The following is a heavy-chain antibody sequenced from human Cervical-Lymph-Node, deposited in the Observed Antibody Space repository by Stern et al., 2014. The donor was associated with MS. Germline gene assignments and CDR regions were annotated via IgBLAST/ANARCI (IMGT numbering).Heavy chain of an antibody. D-gene: IGHD5-24*01. CDR2: IFYDATDG. Sequence: VQLVESGGGVVQPGRSLRLSCAASGFTFSNHGMHWVRQAPGKGLEWVAGIFYDATDGYSAASVRGRFTISRDNSKNTLYLQMNSLRAEDTAVYYCARSRDGHNHGYSWGQGTLVTVSS. J-gene: IGHJ5*02. V-gene: IGHV3-30*19. CDR3: ARSRDGHNHGYS. CDR1: GFTFSNHG.